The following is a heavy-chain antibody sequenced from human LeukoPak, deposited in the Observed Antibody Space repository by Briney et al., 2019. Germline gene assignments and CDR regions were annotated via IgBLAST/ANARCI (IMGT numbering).Heavy chain of an antibody. V-gene: IGHV1-69*04. J-gene: IGHJ5*02. CDR3: ARSSKGYCSSTSCPETVNNWFDP. CDR1: GGTFSSYA. D-gene: IGHD2-2*01. CDR2: IIPILGIA. Sequence: SVKVSCKASGGTFSSYAISWVRQAPGQGLEWMGRIIPILGIANYAQKFQGRVTITAGKSTSTAYMELSSLRSEDTAVYYCARSSKGYCSSTSCPETVNNWFDPWGQGTLVTFSS.